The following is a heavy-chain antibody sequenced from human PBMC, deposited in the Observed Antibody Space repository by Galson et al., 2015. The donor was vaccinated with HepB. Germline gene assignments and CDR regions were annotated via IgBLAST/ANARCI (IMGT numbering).Heavy chain of an antibody. D-gene: IGHD6-13*01. CDR2: ISGSGGST. J-gene: IGHJ4*02. V-gene: IGHV3-23*01. CDR3: AKIPRRRPAGTFYYFDY. CDR1: GFTFSSYA. Sequence: LRLSCAASGFTFSSYAMSWVRQAPGKGLEWVSAISGSGGSTYYADSVKGRFTISRDNSKNTLYLQMNSLRAEDTAVYYCAKIPRRRPAGTFYYFDYWGQGTLVTVSS.